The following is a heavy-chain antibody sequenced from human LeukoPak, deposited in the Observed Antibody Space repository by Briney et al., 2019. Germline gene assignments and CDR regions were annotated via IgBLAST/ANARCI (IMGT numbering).Heavy chain of an antibody. Sequence: SETLSLTCTVSGYSISSTYYWGWIRQPPGKGLGWVGRFLHSGNTYYNPSLKSRLTISADTPKNQFSLTLTSVTAADTAVYYCARDRSVGVLPAPPFDFWGQGTLVTVSS. J-gene: IGHJ4*02. D-gene: IGHD6-6*01. CDR1: GYSISSTYY. V-gene: IGHV4-38-2*02. CDR2: FLHSGNT. CDR3: ARDRSVGVLPAPPFDF.